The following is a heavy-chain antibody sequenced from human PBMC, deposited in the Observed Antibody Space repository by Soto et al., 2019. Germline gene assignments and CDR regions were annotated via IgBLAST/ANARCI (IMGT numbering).Heavy chain of an antibody. V-gene: IGHV5-51*01. D-gene: IGHD3-22*01. CDR3: VRPGYYHDSSGYYLLGFDS. CDR1: GYSFGHFW. CDR2: IYPGDSDT. Sequence: GESLKISCKGSGYSFGHFWIGWVRQMPGKGLEWMGIIYPGDSDTRYSPSFQGQVTISADKSIRTAYLQWSSLNSSDTAMYYCVRPGYYHDSSGYYLLGFDSFGQGTRVTVXS. J-gene: IGHJ4*02.